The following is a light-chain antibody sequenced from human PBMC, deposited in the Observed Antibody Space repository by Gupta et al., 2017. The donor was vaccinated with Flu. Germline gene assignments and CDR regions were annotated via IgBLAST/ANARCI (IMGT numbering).Light chain of an antibody. CDR1: QSISSY. CDR2: AAS. CDR3: QQSDSTPHT. V-gene: IGKV1-39*01. J-gene: IGKJ4*01. Sequence: SVGDRVTITCRASQSISSYLNWYQQKPGKAPKLLIYAASSLQSGVPSRFSGSGSGTDFTLTISSLQPEDFATYYCQQSDSTPHTFGGGTKVEIK.